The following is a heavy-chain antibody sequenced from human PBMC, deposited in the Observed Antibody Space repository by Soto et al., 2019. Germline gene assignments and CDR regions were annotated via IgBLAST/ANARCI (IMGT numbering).Heavy chain of an antibody. J-gene: IGHJ4*02. V-gene: IGHV4-39*01. Sequence: SETLSLTCTVSGGSISSSSYYWGWIRQPPGKGLEWIGSIYYSGSTYYNPSLKSRVTISVDTSKNQFSLKLSSVTAADTAVYYCAGSDYYDSSGYYPVFDYWSQGTLVTVSS. CDR1: GGSISSSSYY. D-gene: IGHD3-22*01. CDR3: AGSDYYDSSGYYPVFDY. CDR2: IYYSGST.